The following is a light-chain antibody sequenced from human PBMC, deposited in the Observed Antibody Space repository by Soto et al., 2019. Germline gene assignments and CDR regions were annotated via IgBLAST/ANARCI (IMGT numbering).Light chain of an antibody. CDR1: QTVNTK. V-gene: IGKV3-15*01. CDR2: GAS. CDR3: QHYNNWPPIT. Sequence: EIVVTQSPATLSVSPGKRVTLSCRTSQTVNTKLAWYQQQPGQAPWLLIHGASTRATDIPDRFSGSGSGTEFTLTISSLQSEDFAIYYCQHYNNWPPITFGQGTRLEIK. J-gene: IGKJ5*01.